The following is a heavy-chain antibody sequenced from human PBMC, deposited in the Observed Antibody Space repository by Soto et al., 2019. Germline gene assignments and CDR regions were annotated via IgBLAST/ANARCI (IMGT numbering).Heavy chain of an antibody. CDR1: GYTFTSYG. J-gene: IGHJ4*02. Sequence: QVQLVQSGAEVKKPGASVKVSCKASGYTFTSYGISWVRQAPGQGLEWMGWISAYNGNTNYAQKLQGRVTMTTDTSTSTAYMELRSLRSDDTAVYYCARRSYPYRYITDPTHFDYWCKGTLVTVSS. CDR2: ISAYNGNT. D-gene: IGHD1-1*01. CDR3: ARRSYPYRYITDPTHFDY. V-gene: IGHV1-18*01.